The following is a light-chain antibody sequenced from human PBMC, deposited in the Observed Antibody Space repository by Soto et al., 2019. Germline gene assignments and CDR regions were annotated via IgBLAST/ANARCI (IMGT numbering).Light chain of an antibody. V-gene: IGKV1-5*03. CDR2: KAS. Sequence: EIKLTQSPSFLSASVGDRVTITCRASQSISSWLAWYQQKPGKAPKLLIYKASSLESGVPSRFSGSGSGTDFTLTISGLQPEDFATYYCQQSYDTVAITFGQGTRREIK. CDR3: QQSYDTVAIT. J-gene: IGKJ5*01. CDR1: QSISSW.